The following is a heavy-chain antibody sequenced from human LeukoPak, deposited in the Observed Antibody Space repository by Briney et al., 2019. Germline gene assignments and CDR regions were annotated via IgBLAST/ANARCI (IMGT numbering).Heavy chain of an antibody. Sequence: SETLSLTCTVSDGSISSYYWSWIRQPPGKGLEWIGYIYYSGSTNYNPSLKSRVTISVDTSKNQFSLKLSSVTAADTAVYYCARLVTADFGAFDIWGQGTMVTVSS. J-gene: IGHJ3*02. D-gene: IGHD2-21*02. CDR1: DGSISSYY. CDR2: IYYSGST. V-gene: IGHV4-59*08. CDR3: ARLVTADFGAFDI.